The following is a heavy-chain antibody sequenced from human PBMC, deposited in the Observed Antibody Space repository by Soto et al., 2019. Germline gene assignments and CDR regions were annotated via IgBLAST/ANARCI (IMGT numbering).Heavy chain of an antibody. CDR1: GGPIRSYY. CDR2: IAYTGIT. V-gene: IGHV4-59*01. Sequence: QVHLQESGPGLLKPSETLSLTCSVSGGPIRSYYLSWVRQAPGKGLEWIAYIAYTGITGYNPSLRSRVTISGDTSKSVFSLKMTSVTAADTAVYYCAREGFSGYEALDYWGQGILVTVSS. D-gene: IGHD5-12*01. CDR3: AREGFSGYEALDY. J-gene: IGHJ4*02.